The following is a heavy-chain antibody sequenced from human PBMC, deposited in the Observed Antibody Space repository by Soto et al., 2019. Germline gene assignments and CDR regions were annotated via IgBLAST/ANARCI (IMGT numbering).Heavy chain of an antibody. Sequence: QVQLVQSGAEVKKPGASVKVSCKPSGYTFTSYGITWVRQAPGQGLEWMGWISAYNGNTNYAQKFQGRVTMNTDTSTSTAYVELWSLGSDDTAAYYWASGQFGEFVYQFDYWGQGTLVTVSS. CDR1: GYTFTSYG. CDR3: ASGQFGEFVYQFDY. V-gene: IGHV1-18*01. J-gene: IGHJ4*02. D-gene: IGHD3-10*01. CDR2: ISAYNGNT.